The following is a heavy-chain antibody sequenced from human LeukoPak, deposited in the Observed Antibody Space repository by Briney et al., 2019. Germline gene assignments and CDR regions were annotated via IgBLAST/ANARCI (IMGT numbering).Heavy chain of an antibody. CDR2: ISAYHGNT. D-gene: IGHD5-18*01. Sequence: ASVKVSCKASGYSFTSYGISWVRQAPGPGLEWMGWISAYHGNTNYAQKLQGRVTMTTDTSTSTAYLELRSLRSDDTVVYYCASGVAMVKGGDAFDIWGQGTMVTVSS. CDR3: ASGVAMVKGGDAFDI. CDR1: GYSFTSYG. J-gene: IGHJ3*02. V-gene: IGHV1-18*01.